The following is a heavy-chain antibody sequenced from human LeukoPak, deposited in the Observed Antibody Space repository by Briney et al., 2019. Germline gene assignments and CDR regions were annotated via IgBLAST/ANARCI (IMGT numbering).Heavy chain of an antibody. CDR1: GFTFTCCG. V-gene: IGHV3-53*01. CDR2: IYSGGST. J-gene: IGHJ4*02. Sequence: GTSLRLSCATSGFTFTCCGMRWVRQAPGKGLEWVSIIYSGGSTYYADSVKGRFTISRDNSENTLYLQMNSLRAEDTAVYYCARVGSYKFDYWGQGTQVTVSS. CDR3: ARVGSYKFDY. D-gene: IGHD5-24*01.